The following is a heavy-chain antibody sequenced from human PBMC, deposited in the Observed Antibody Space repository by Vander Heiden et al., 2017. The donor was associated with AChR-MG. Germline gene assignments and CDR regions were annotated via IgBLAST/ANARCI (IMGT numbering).Heavy chain of an antibody. V-gene: IGHV3-15*01. CDR1: GFTFRNAW. J-gene: IGHJ4*02. D-gene: IGHD1-26*01. CDR2: IKSKTDGGTT. CDR3: MLGASPSWFY. Sequence: EVQLVESGGGLVKPGGSLRLSCAASGFTFRNAWMSWVRQAPGKGLEWVGRIKSKTDGGTTDYAAPVKGRFTISRDDSKNTLYLQMNSLKTEDTAVYYCMLGASPSWFYWGQGTLVTVSS.